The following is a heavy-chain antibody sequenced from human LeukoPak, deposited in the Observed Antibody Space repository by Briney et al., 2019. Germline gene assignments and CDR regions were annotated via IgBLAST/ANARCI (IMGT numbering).Heavy chain of an antibody. V-gene: IGHV1-18*01. CDR1: GYTFTSYG. CDR2: ISAYNGNT. CDR3: ARDTYSSSSYFDY. D-gene: IGHD6-13*01. Sequence: ASVKVSCKASGYTFTSYGISWVRHAPGQGLEWMGWISAYNGNTNYAQKLQGRVTMTTDTSTSTAYVELRSLRSDDTAVYYCARDTYSSSSYFDYWGQGTLVTVSS. J-gene: IGHJ4*02.